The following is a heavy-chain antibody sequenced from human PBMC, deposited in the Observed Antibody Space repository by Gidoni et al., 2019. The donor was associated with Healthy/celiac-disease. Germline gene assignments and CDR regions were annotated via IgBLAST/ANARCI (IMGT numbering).Heavy chain of an antibody. V-gene: IGHV1-46*01. CDR1: GYTFTSYY. Sequence: QVQLVQSGAEVKKPGASVKVSCKASGYTFTSYYMHWVRQAPGQGLEWIGIINPSGGSTSYAQKFQGRVTMTRDTSTSTVYMELSSLRSEDTAVYYCAREWIQLWSYYYYGMDVWGQGTTVTVSS. J-gene: IGHJ6*02. CDR2: INPSGGST. CDR3: AREWIQLWSYYYYGMDV. D-gene: IGHD5-18*01.